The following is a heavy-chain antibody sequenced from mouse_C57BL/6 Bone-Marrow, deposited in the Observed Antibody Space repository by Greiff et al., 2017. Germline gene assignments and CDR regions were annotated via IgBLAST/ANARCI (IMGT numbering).Heavy chain of an antibody. V-gene: IGHV5-6*01. CDR3: ARHDGYYAYYAMDY. CDR1: GFTFSSYG. J-gene: IGHJ4*01. D-gene: IGHD2-3*01. CDR2: ISSGGSYT. Sequence: DVHLVESGGDLVKPGGSLKLSCAASGFTFSSYGMSWVRQTPDKRLEWVATISSGGSYTYYPDSVKGRFTISRDNAKNTLYLQMSSLKSEDTAMYYCARHDGYYAYYAMDYWGQGTSVTVSS.